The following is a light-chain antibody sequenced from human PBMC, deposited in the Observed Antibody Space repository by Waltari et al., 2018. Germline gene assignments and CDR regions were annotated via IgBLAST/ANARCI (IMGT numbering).Light chain of an antibody. CDR2: SNN. Sequence: QSVLTQPPSPSGTPGQWVTFSCSGSSSNIGSTHVYWFQQLQGTAPKLVIYSNNQRPSGVTDRFSGSKSGTSAALAIRGLRSEDEADYSCAAWDDSLSGPVFGGGTKLTVL. CDR3: AAWDDSLSGPV. CDR1: SSNIGSTH. V-gene: IGLV1-47*01. J-gene: IGLJ3*02.